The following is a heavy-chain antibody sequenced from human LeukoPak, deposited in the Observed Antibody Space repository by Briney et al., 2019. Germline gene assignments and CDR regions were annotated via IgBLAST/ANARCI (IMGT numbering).Heavy chain of an antibody. CDR2: INHSGST. CDR3: ARYYYDFWSGYYKSGDNNWFDP. CDR1: GGSFSGYY. V-gene: IGHV4-34*01. Sequence: PSETLSLTCAVYGGSFSGYYWSWIRQPPGKGLEWIGEINHSGSTNYNPSLKSRVTISVDTSKNQFSLKLSSVTAPDTAVYYCARYYYDFWSGYYKSGDNNWFDPWGPGTLVTVSS. D-gene: IGHD3-3*01. J-gene: IGHJ5*02.